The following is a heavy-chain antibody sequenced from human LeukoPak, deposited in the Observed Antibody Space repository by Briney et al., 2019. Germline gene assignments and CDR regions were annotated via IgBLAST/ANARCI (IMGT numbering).Heavy chain of an antibody. CDR2: IIPIFGTA. Sequence: SVKVSCKASGGTFSSYAISWVRQAPGQGLEWMGGIIPIFGTAKYAQKFQDRVTITTDESTSTAYIELSSLRSEDTAVYYRARVGVPAAISGFFQHWGQGTLVTVSS. CDR3: ARVGVPAAISGFFQH. CDR1: GGTFSSYA. V-gene: IGHV1-69*05. D-gene: IGHD2-2*02. J-gene: IGHJ1*01.